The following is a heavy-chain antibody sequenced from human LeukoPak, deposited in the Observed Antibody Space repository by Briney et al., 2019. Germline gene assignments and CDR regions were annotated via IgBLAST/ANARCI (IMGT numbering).Heavy chain of an antibody. CDR3: AKLPIYDFWSGYYND. D-gene: IGHD3-3*01. Sequence: GESLRLPCVVSGITFSNYAMRWARPPPGEGMEWFSGITASDGNTYYADPVKGRLTISRDNSNNILYLQMTSLRGEDTAVYYCAKLPIYDFWSGYYNDWGQGTLVTVFS. CDR2: ITASDGNT. J-gene: IGHJ4*02. CDR1: GITFSNYA. V-gene: IGHV3-23*01.